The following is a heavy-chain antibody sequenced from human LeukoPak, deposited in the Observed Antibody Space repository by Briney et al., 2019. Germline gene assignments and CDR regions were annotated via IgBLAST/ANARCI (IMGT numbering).Heavy chain of an antibody. CDR1: GGSISSSSYY. D-gene: IGHD3-10*01. CDR2: IYYSGST. J-gene: IGHJ6*03. CDR3: ARDRSYYYGSGSYYNGGYYYYMDV. V-gene: IGHV4-39*07. Sequence: SETLSLTCTVSGGSISSSSYYWGWIRQPPGKGLEWIGSIYYSGSTYYNPSLKSLFTISVDTSKNQFSLKLSSVTAADTVVYYCARDRSYYYGSGSYYNGGYYYYMDVWGKGTTVTVSS.